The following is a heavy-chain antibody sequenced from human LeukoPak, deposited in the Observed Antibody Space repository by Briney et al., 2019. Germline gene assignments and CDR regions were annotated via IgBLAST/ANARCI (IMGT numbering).Heavy chain of an antibody. V-gene: IGHV3-21*01. CDR3: ARGFEVIADSSGYDY. J-gene: IGHJ4*02. Sequence: GGSLRLSCAASVFTFSSNNMNWVRQAPGKGLEWVSSISTSSSYIYYADSVKGRFTISRDNAKKSLYLQMNSLRAEDTAVYYCARGFEVIADSSGYDYWGQGTLVTVSS. CDR1: VFTFSSNN. D-gene: IGHD3-22*01. CDR2: ISTSSSYI.